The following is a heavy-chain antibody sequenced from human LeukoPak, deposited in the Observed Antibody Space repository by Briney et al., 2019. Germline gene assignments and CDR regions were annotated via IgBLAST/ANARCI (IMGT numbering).Heavy chain of an antibody. CDR1: GYTLTELS. J-gene: IGHJ4*02. Sequence: GASVKVSRKVSGYTLTELSMHWVRQASGKGLEWVGGFDPEDGETIYAQKLQGRVTMTTDTSTSTAYMELRSLRSDDTAVYYCARGFQSYSSSSVGDYWGQGTLVTVSS. D-gene: IGHD6-6*01. CDR2: FDPEDGET. V-gene: IGHV1-24*01. CDR3: ARGFQSYSSSSVGDY.